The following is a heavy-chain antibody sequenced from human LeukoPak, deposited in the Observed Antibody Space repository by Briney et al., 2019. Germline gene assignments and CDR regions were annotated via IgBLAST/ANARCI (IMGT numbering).Heavy chain of an antibody. V-gene: IGHV1-18*01. Sequence: ASVTVSCKASGYTFTSYGISWVRQAPGQGLEWMGWISAYNGNTNYAQKLQGRVTMTTDTSTSTAYMELRSLRSDDTAVCYCARGVGDSSGYYGYWFDPWGQGTLVTVSS. CDR1: GYTFTSYG. D-gene: IGHD3-22*01. CDR3: ARGVGDSSGYYGYWFDP. CDR2: ISAYNGNT. J-gene: IGHJ5*02.